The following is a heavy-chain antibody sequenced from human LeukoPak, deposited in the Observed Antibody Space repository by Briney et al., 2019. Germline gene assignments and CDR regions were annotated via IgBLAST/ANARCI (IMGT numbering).Heavy chain of an antibody. CDR3: VSGDYGNY. Sequence: GGSLRLSCAASGFAFSSYWLHWVRQAPGKGLVWVSRVNSDGSSTNYADSVEGRFTVSRDNAKNTLFLQMNSLRVEDTALYYCVSGDYGNYWGQGTLITVSS. CDR1: GFAFSSYW. J-gene: IGHJ4*02. CDR2: VNSDGSST. D-gene: IGHD4-17*01. V-gene: IGHV3-74*01.